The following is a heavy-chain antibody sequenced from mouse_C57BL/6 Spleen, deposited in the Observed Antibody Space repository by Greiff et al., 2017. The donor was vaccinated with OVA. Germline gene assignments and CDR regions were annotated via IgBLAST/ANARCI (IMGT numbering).Heavy chain of an antibody. CDR1: GFTFSSYA. J-gene: IGHJ1*03. D-gene: IGHD1-1*01. CDR2: ISDGGSYT. Sequence: EVMLVESGGGLVKPGGSLKLSCAASGFTFSSYAMSWVRQTPEKRLEWVATISDGGSYTYYPDNVKGRFTISRDNAKNNLYLQMSHLKSEDTAMYYCAREAVVATKVGYFDVWGTGTTVTVSS. CDR3: AREAVVATKVGYFDV. V-gene: IGHV5-4*01.